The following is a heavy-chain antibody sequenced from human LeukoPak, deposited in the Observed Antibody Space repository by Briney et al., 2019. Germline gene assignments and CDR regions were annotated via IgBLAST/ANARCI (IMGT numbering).Heavy chain of an antibody. V-gene: IGHV4-59*01. CDR3: ASQGKRRVGWFDP. CDR2: IYYSGST. D-gene: IGHD1-26*01. Sequence: SETLSLTCTVSGGSISSYYWSWIRQPPGKGLEWIGYIYYSGSTNYNPSLKSRVTISVDTSKNQFSLKLSSVTAADTAVYYCASQGKRRVGWFDPWGQGTLVTVSS. CDR1: GGSISSYY. J-gene: IGHJ5*02.